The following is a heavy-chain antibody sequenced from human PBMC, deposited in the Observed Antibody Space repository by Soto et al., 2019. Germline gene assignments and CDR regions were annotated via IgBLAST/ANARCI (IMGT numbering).Heavy chain of an antibody. V-gene: IGHV4-39*01. J-gene: IGHJ4*02. D-gene: IGHD2-2*01. Sequence: QLQLQESGPGLVKPSETLSLTCTVSGGSISSSSYDWGWIRQPPGKGLEWIGSIYYSGSTYYNPSLKGRVTISVDTSKTQFSLKLSSVTAADTAVYYCGAGYCSTTSCYELHYWGQGTLVTVSS. CDR2: IYYSGST. CDR1: GGSISSSSYD. CDR3: GAGYCSTTSCYELHY.